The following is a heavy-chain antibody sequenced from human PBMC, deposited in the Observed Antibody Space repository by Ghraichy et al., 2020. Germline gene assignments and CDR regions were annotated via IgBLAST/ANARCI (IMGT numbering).Heavy chain of an antibody. V-gene: IGHV4-34*01. Sequence: SQTLSLTCTVYSGSFSGFHWSWIRQPPGKGLEWIGEVDHTGSTTYNPSLNSRVTISVDTSKNQISLKLTSVTAADTAVYYCAKWAGTAVGFNYWYFDFWGRCTLVTVSS. CDR1: SGSFSGFH. CDR3: AKWAGTAVGFNYWYFDF. D-gene: IGHD6-19*01. J-gene: IGHJ2*01. CDR2: VDHTGST.